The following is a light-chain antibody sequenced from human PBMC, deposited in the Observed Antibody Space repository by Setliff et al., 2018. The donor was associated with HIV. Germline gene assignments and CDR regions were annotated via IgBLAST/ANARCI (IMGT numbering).Light chain of an antibody. CDR3: QSYDSRLRGI. CDR2: GNS. J-gene: IGLJ2*01. Sequence: QSVLTQPPSVSGAPGQSVTISCTGNSSNIGGGYDVHWYQQFPRTAPKLIIFGNSNRPSGVPDRFSGSKSGTSASLAITGLQAEDEDDYYCQSYDSRLRGIFGGGNKVTVL. CDR1: SSNIGGGYD. V-gene: IGLV1-40*01.